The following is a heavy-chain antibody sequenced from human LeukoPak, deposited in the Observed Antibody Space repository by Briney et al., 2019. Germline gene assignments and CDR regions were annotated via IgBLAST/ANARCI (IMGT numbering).Heavy chain of an antibody. V-gene: IGHV4-61*08. J-gene: IGHJ4*02. CDR3: ARGGSRDGYNRPLDY. CDR2: IYYSGNT. D-gene: IGHD5-24*01. Sequence: PSETLSLTCTVSGGSISSGGYYWSWIRQPPGKGLEWIGYIYYSGNTNYSPSLKSRVTTSVDTSKNQFSLKLSSVTAADTAVYYCARGGSRDGYNRPLDYWGQGTLVTVSS. CDR1: GGSISSGGYY.